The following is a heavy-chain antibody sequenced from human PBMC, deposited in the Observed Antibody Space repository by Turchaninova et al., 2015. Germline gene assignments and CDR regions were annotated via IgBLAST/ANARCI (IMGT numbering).Heavy chain of an antibody. V-gene: IGHV3-23*04. CDR1: GFTFNSYA. Sequence: EVQLVESGGGLVQPGGSLRLSCSASGFTFNSYAMNWFRPAQGKGREWVSVISASGSTTYYTDSGKVRLSDSRENSKNTLYLQMNSLRAEYTAVYYWAKRFYSGWDGMDVWGQGTTVTVSS. J-gene: IGHJ6*02. CDR3: AKRFYSGWDGMDV. CDR2: ISASGSTT. D-gene: IGHD2-15*01.